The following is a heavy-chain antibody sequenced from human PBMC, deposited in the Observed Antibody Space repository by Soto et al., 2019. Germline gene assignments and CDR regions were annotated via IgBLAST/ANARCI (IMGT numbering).Heavy chain of an antibody. Sequence: SQTLSLTCAISGDRVSSNSAAWNWIRQSPSRGLEWLGRTYYRSKWYNDYAVSVKSRITINPDTSKNQFSLQLNSVTPEDTAVYYCARDRVATPNYYYYGMDVWGQGTTVTVSS. CDR2: TYYRSKWYN. J-gene: IGHJ6*02. V-gene: IGHV6-1*01. D-gene: IGHD5-12*01. CDR3: ARDRVATPNYYYYGMDV. CDR1: GDRVSSNSAA.